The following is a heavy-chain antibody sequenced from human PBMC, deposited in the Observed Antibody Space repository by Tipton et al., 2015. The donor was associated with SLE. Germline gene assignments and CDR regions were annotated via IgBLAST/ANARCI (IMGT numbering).Heavy chain of an antibody. D-gene: IGHD3-3*01. V-gene: IGHV4-38-2*02. J-gene: IGHJ6*03. CDR2: IYHSGTT. CDR3: ARDLYDFWSGYTPSGAMDV. CDR1: GYSINNGFY. Sequence: TLSLTCTVSGYSINNGFYWGWIRQPPGKGLEWIGIIYHSGTTYYNPSLKSRVTISVDTSKNQFSLRLGSVTAADTAMYYCARDLYDFWSGYTPSGAMDVWGKGTTVTVSS.